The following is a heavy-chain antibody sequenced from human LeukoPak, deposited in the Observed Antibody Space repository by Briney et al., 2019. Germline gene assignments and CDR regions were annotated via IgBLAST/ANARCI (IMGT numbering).Heavy chain of an antibody. CDR3: ARPVVTRAAAPNWFDP. V-gene: IGHV4-39*01. J-gene: IGHJ5*02. CDR1: GGSISSSSYY. D-gene: IGHD2-21*02. Sequence: PSETLSLTCTVSGGSISSSSYYWGWIRQPPGKGLEWIGSIYYSGSTYYTPSLKSRVTISVDTSKNQFSLKLSSVTAADTAVYYCARPVVTRAAAPNWFDPWGQGTLVTVSS. CDR2: IYYSGST.